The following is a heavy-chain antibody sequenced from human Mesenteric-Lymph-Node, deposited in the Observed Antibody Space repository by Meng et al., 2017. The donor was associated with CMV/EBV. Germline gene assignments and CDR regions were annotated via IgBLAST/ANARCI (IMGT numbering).Heavy chain of an antibody. CDR2: IYYSGST. V-gene: IGHV4-39*07. CDR1: GGSVSSGSYY. J-gene: IGHJ4*02. D-gene: IGHD6-13*01. Sequence: SETLSLTCTVSGGSVSSGSYYWGWIRQPPGKGLEWIGSIYYSGSTDYNPSLKSRVSISVDTSKNQFSLKLSSVTAADTAVYYCARGGWYLDWGQGTLVTVSS. CDR3: ARGGWYLD.